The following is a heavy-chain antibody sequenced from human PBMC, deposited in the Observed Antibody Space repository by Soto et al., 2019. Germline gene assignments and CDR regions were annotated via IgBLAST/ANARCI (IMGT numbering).Heavy chain of an antibody. J-gene: IGHJ5*02. CDR2: ISAYNGNT. V-gene: IGHV1-18*01. Sequence: GASVKVSCKASGYTFTSYGISWVRQAPGQGLEWMGWISAYNGNTNYAQKLQGRVTMTTDTSTSTAYMELRSLRSDDTAVYYCARAIVVVGDYDILTGYYLSGSSQKRQNWFDPWGQGTLVTVSS. D-gene: IGHD3-9*01. CDR1: GYTFTSYG. CDR3: ARAIVVVGDYDILTGYYLSGSSQKRQNWFDP.